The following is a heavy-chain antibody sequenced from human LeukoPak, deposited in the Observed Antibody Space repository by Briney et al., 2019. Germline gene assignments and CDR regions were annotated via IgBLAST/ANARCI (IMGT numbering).Heavy chain of an antibody. Sequence: GGSLRLSCAASGFTFSSYSMNWVRQAPGKGLEWVSSISDDSKYIYYADSVKGRFSISRDNAKRSLYLQMNSLRAEDTAVYYCAKSSGSYYVSDDAFDIWGQGTMVTVSS. V-gene: IGHV3-21*04. CDR3: AKSSGSYYVSDDAFDI. CDR2: ISDDSKYI. CDR1: GFTFSSYS. J-gene: IGHJ3*02. D-gene: IGHD1-26*01.